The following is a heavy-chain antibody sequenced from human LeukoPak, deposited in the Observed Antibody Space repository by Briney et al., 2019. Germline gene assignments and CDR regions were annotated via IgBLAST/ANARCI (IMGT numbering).Heavy chain of an antibody. CDR3: ARRGDAKEFDY. D-gene: IGHD3-10*01. J-gene: IGHJ4*02. Sequence: GESLKISCKGSGYSFTNYWIGWVRQMPGKGLEWMGIIYPSDSDTRYSPSFQGQVTISADKSISTAYLQWSGLKASDTAMYYCARRGDAKEFDYWGQGTLVTVSS. CDR1: GYSFTNYW. V-gene: IGHV5-51*01. CDR2: IYPSDSDT.